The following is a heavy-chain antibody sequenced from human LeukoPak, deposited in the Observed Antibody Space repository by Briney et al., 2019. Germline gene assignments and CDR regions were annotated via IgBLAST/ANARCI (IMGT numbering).Heavy chain of an antibody. CDR1: GITFNGFW. CDR2: IGQDGSEK. D-gene: IGHD6-19*01. J-gene: IGHJ3*02. Sequence: PGGSLRVSCVDSGITFNGFWMGWVRQAPGKRLEWVANIGQDGSEKKYVDSVKGRFTNSRDNAKKSLYLQMNSLRAEDTAVYYCARDRSGIGAFDIWGQGTMVTVSS. CDR3: ARDRSGIGAFDI. V-gene: IGHV3-7*01.